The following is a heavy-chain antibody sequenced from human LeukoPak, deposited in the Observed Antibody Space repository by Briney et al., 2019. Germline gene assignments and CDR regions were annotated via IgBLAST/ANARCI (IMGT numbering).Heavy chain of an antibody. J-gene: IGHJ4*02. CDR1: GGSFSGYY. CDR2: IYHSGST. CDR3: ATVYSNYAQNIDY. D-gene: IGHD4-11*01. V-gene: IGHV4-34*01. Sequence: PSETLSLTCAVYGGSFSGYYWSWIRQPPGKGLEWIGSIYHSGSTYYNPSLKSRVTISVDTSKNQFSLKLSSVTAADTAVYYCATVYSNYAQNIDYWGQGTLVTVSS.